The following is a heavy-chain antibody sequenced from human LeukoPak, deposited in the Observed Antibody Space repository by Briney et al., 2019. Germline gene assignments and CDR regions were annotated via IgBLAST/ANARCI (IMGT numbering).Heavy chain of an antibody. V-gene: IGHV5-51*01. D-gene: IGHD5-24*01. J-gene: IGHJ4*02. CDR3: ARTKMSTALTFDY. Sequence: GESLKISCRASGYTFSSYWIGWVRQMPGKGLEWMGIIYPSDSDTRYTPSFQGLVTISADKSINTAYLQWGSLKASDTAIYYCARTKMSTALTFDYWGQGTLVTVSS. CDR2: IYPSDSDT. CDR1: GYTFSSYW.